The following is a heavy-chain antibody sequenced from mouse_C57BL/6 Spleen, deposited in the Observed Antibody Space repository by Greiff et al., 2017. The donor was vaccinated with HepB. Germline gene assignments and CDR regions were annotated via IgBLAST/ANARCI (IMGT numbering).Heavy chain of an antibody. CDR3: ARASTTYYFDY. J-gene: IGHJ2*01. D-gene: IGHD1-1*01. CDR1: GFTFSSYA. Sequence: EVQLQESGGGLVKPGGSLKLSCAASGFTFSSYAMSWVRQTPEKRLEWVATISDGGSYTYYPDNVKGRFTISRDNAKNNLYLQMSHLKSEDTAMYYCARASTTYYFDYWGQGTTLTVSS. CDR2: ISDGGSYT. V-gene: IGHV5-4*01.